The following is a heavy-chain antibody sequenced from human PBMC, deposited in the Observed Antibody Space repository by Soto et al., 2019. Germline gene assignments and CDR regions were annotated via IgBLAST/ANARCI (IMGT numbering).Heavy chain of an antibody. CDR2: IIPILGIA. J-gene: IGHJ6*03. CDR3: ASDTATRPLSNYYYYYIDV. D-gene: IGHD6-6*01. V-gene: IGHV1-69*02. Sequence: QVQLVQSGAEVKKPGSSVKVSCKASGGTFSSYTISWVRQAPGQGLEWMGRIIPILGIANYAQKFQGRVKTAAEKSRSTAYMELSILRSEDTSVYYDASDTATRPLSNYYYYYIDVWGKGTTVTVSS. CDR1: GGTFSSYT.